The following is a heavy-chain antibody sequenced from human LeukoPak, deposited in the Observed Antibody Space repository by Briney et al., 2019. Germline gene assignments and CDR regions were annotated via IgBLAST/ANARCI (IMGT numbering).Heavy chain of an antibody. Sequence: ASVKVSCKASGYTFTSYAMHWVRQAPGQRLEWMGWINAGNGNTKYSQKFQGRVTITRDTSASTAYMELSSLRSEDTAVYYCARDGATSYGSGILYGMDVWGQGTTVTVSS. V-gene: IGHV1-3*01. D-gene: IGHD3-10*01. CDR3: ARDGATSYGSGILYGMDV. CDR1: GYTFTSYA. CDR2: INAGNGNT. J-gene: IGHJ6*02.